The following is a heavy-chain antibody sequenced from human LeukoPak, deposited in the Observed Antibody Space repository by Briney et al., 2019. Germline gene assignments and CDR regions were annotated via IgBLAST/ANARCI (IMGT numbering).Heavy chain of an antibody. D-gene: IGHD6-19*01. J-gene: IGHJ6*02. CDR1: GFTFSSYS. Sequence: GGSLRLSCAASGFTFSSYSMSWVRQAPGKGLEWVSYISSSSSTIYYADPVKGRFTISRDNAKNSLYLQMNSLRAEDTAVYYCAGGYSSGWIYYYYYGMDVWGQGTTVTVSS. CDR2: ISSSSSTI. CDR3: AGGYSSGWIYYYYYGMDV. V-gene: IGHV3-48*01.